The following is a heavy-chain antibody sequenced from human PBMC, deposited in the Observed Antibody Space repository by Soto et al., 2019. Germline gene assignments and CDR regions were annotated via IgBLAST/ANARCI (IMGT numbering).Heavy chain of an antibody. V-gene: IGHV1-18*01. CDR3: ARDMLEAIFGVVIPDAFDI. J-gene: IGHJ3*02. CDR2: ISAYNGNT. CDR1: GYTFTSYG. D-gene: IGHD3-3*01. Sequence: ASVKVSCKASGYTFTSYGISWVRQAPGQGLEWMGWISAYNGNTNYAQKLQGRVTMTTDTSTSTAYMELRSLRSDDTAVYYCARDMLEAIFGVVIPDAFDIWGQGTMVTVSS.